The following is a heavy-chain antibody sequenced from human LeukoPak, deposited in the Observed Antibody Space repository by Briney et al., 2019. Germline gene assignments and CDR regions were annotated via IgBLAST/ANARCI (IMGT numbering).Heavy chain of an antibody. V-gene: IGHV3-23*01. CDR1: GFTFSSYA. CDR3: ASGSSSPLRFDY. D-gene: IGHD2-15*01. CDR2: ISGSGGST. Sequence: GGSLRLSCAASGFTFSSYAMSWVRQAPGNGLEWVSAISGSGGSTYYADSVKGRFTISRDNSKNTLYLQMNSLRAEDTAVYYCASGSSSPLRFDYWGQGTLVTVSS. J-gene: IGHJ4*02.